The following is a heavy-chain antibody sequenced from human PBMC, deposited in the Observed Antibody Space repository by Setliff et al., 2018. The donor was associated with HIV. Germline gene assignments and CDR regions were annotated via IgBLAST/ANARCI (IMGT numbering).Heavy chain of an antibody. CDR1: GGSINNYY. D-gene: IGHD3-10*01. CDR2: IYYNGSA. J-gene: IGHJ6*03. V-gene: IGHV4-59*08. Sequence: PSETLSLTCTVSGGSINNYYWSWIRQPPGKGLEWIGYIYYNGSANYIPPLKSRVAMSVDTSKNQFSLKLSSVTAADTAVYYCARLGSYMDVWGKGTTVTVSS. CDR3: ARLGSYMDV.